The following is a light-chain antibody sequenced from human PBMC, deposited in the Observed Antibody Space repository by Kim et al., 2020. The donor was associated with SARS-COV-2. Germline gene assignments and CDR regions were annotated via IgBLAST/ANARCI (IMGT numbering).Light chain of an antibody. CDR3: TSYTTSYTFV. CDR1: TMNIGAYNY. CDR2: DVT. J-gene: IGLJ1*01. Sequence: QSRPISCTGTTMNIGAYNYVSWYQQPPGNTPKLIIYDVTERPSGVSNRFSGSKSDNTASLTISGLQTDDEADYYCTSYTTSYTFVFATGTKVTVL. V-gene: IGLV2-14*03.